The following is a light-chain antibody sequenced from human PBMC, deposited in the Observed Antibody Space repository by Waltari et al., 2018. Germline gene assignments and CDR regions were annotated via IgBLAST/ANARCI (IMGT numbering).Light chain of an antibody. V-gene: IGLV3-25*03. CDR1: ALPKQY. J-gene: IGLJ2*01. CDR3: QSADSSGTYVV. CDR2: KDR. Sequence: SYELTQPPSVSVSPGQTARITCSGDALPKQYAYWYQQKPGQAPVLGIEKDRGRPAGIPERCSGASAGTTVTLTISGVQAEDEADYYCQSADSSGTYVVFGGGTKLTVL.